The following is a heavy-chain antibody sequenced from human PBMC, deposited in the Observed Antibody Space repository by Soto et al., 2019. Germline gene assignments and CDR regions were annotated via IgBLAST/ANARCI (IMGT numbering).Heavy chain of an antibody. D-gene: IGHD1-1*01. V-gene: IGHV4-59*01. J-gene: IGHJ4*02. Sequence: PSETLSLTCTVSGGSISSYYWSWIRQPPGKGLEWIGYIYYSGSTNYNPSLKSRVTISVDTSKNQFSLKLSSVTAADTAVYYCARDVLERRPYWGQGTLVTVSS. CDR2: IYYSGST. CDR1: GGSISSYY. CDR3: ARDVLERRPY.